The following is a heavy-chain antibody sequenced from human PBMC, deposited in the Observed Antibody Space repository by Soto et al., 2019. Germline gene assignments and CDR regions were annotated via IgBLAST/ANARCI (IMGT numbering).Heavy chain of an antibody. CDR2: IYHSGST. V-gene: IGHV4-4*02. Sequence: QVQLQESGPGLVKPSGTLSLTCAVSGGSISSSNWWSWVRQPPGKGLEWIGEIYHSGSTNYNPSLKSRVTTSVAKSKNQFSLKLSSVTAADTAVYYCARGTYYDILTGYYREYNWNDRGGDYYYYYGMDVWGQGTTVTVSS. CDR3: ARGTYYDILTGYYREYNWNDRGGDYYYYYGMDV. J-gene: IGHJ6*02. CDR1: GGSISSSNW. D-gene: IGHD3-9*01.